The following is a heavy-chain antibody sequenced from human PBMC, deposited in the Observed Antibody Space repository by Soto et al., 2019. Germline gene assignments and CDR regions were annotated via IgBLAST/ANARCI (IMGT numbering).Heavy chain of an antibody. J-gene: IGHJ6*03. CDR2: IKHDGSER. CDR1: GFTFSDYW. Sequence: GGSLRLSCAASGFTFSDYWMIWVRQAPGKGLEWVASIKHDGSERYYEDSMQGRFIISRDNAKSSLYLQMNSLGAEDTAVYYCATRYCSGRSCYSVHYYYYMDVWGKGTTVTVSS. V-gene: IGHV3-7*01. D-gene: IGHD2-15*01. CDR3: ATRYCSGRSCYSVHYYYYMDV.